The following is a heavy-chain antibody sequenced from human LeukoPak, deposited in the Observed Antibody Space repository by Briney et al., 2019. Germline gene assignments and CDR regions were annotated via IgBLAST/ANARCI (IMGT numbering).Heavy chain of an antibody. CDR3: ARMLMALAGPFDS. D-gene: IGHD6-19*01. V-gene: IGHV3-53*01. CDR2: IYSAGST. J-gene: IGHJ4*01. CDR1: GFTTSNSH. Sequence: GESLKISCVASGFTTSNSHMSWVRQAPGKGLEWVSLIYSAGSTYYADSVKGRFTISRDNAKNTLYLQMNSLRTEDTAVYYCARMLMALAGPFDSWGQGALVIVSS.